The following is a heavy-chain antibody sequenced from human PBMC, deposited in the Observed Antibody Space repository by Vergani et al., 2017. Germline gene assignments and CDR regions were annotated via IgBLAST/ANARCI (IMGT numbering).Heavy chain of an antibody. D-gene: IGHD2-15*01. CDR2: ISSSSSYI. J-gene: IGHJ6*02. CDR1: GFTFSSYS. V-gene: IGHV3-21*01. Sequence: EVQLVESGGGLVKPGGSLRLSCAASGFTFSSYSVNWVRQAPGKGLEWVSSISSSSSYIYYADSVKGRFTISRDNAKNSLYLQMNSLRAEDTAVYYCARDGDVLGYCSGGSCYYGMDVWGQGTTVTVSS. CDR3: ARDGDVLGYCSGGSCYYGMDV.